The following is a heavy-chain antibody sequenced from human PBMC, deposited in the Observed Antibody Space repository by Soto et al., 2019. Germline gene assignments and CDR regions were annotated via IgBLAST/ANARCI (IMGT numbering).Heavy chain of an antibody. Sequence: PGGSLRLSCAASGFTFSSYGMHWVRQAPGKGLEWVAVIWYDGSNKYYADSVKGRFTISRDNSKNTLYLQMNSLRAEDTAVYYCARGASRFYYYYGMDVWGQGTTVTVSS. D-gene: IGHD6-6*01. J-gene: IGHJ6*02. CDR2: IWYDGSNK. CDR3: ARGASRFYYYYGMDV. CDR1: GFTFSSYG. V-gene: IGHV3-33*01.